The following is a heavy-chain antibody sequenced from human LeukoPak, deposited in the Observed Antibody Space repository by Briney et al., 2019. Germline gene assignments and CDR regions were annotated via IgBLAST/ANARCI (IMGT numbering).Heavy chain of an antibody. CDR1: GYTFTSYD. Sequence: ASVKVSCKASGYTFTSYDINWVRQATGQGLEWMGWMNPNSGNTGYAQKFQGRVTMTRNTSITTAYMELSSLRSEDTAVFYCARDPEPWGHFDCWGQGTLVTVSS. CDR2: MNPNSGNT. J-gene: IGHJ4*02. D-gene: IGHD3-16*01. V-gene: IGHV1-8*01. CDR3: ARDPEPWGHFDC.